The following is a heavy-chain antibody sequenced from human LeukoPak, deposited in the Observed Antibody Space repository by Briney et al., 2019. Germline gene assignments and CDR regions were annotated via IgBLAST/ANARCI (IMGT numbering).Heavy chain of an antibody. J-gene: IGHJ4*02. CDR3: AKDRVVVAATGAAFDY. V-gene: IGHV3-30*02. CDR1: GFTFSSYS. D-gene: IGHD2-15*01. Sequence: HPGGSLRLSRAASGFTFSSYSMHWVRQAPGKGLEWVAFIRYDGSNKYYADSVKGRFTISRDNSKNTLYLQMNSLRAEDTAVYYCAKDRVVVAATGAAFDYWGQGTLVTVSS. CDR2: IRYDGSNK.